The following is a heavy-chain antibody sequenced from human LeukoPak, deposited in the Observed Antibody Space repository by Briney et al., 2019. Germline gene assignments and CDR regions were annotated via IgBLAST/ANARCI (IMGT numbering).Heavy chain of an antibody. V-gene: IGHV3-23*01. J-gene: IGHJ4*02. CDR1: GFTFSSYA. CDR2: ISGSGGST. D-gene: IGHD6-25*01. Sequence: GGSLRLSCAASGFTFSSYAMSWVRQAPGKGLEWVSAISGSGGSTYYADSMKGRFTISRDNSKNTLYLQMNSLRAEDTAVYYHAKVTGQQRPFDYWGQGTLVTVSS. CDR3: AKVTGQQRPFDY.